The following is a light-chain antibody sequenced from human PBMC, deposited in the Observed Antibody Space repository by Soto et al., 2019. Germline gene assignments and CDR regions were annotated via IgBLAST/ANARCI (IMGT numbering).Light chain of an antibody. V-gene: IGKV3-20*01. CDR3: QQYGSSLPWA. Sequence: EIVLTQSPGTLSLSPGERATLSCRADQIVSSAYLAWYQQKPGQAPRLLIYGASNRATGIPDRFSGSGSGTDFTLTISRLEPEDFAVYYCQQYGSSLPWAFGQGTKVDIK. CDR2: GAS. CDR1: QIVSSAY. J-gene: IGKJ1*01.